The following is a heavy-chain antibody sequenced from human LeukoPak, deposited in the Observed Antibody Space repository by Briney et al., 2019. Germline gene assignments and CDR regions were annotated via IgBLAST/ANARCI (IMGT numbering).Heavy chain of an antibody. D-gene: IGHD3-10*01. CDR3: ARDRGITMVRGPRGNWFDP. Sequence: SETLSLTCAVSGGSISSSNWWSWVRQPPGKGLEWIGEIYHSGSTYYNPSLKSRVTISVDTSKNQFSLKLSSVTAADTAVYYCARDRGITMVRGPRGNWFDPWGQGTLVTVSS. CDR1: GGSISSSNW. V-gene: IGHV4-4*02. CDR2: IYHSGST. J-gene: IGHJ5*02.